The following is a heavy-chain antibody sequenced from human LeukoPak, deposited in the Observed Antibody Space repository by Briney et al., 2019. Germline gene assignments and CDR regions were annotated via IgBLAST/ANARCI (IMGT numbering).Heavy chain of an antibody. D-gene: IGHD4-17*01. V-gene: IGHV3-48*04. CDR1: GFTFSSYS. Sequence: GGSLRLSCAASGFTFSSYSMNWVRQAPGKGLEWVSYISSSSSTIYYADSVKGRFTISRDNAKNSLYLQMNSLRAEDTAVYYCTTYDYGDSHDYWGQGTLVTVSS. CDR3: TTYDYGDSHDY. CDR2: ISSSSSTI. J-gene: IGHJ4*02.